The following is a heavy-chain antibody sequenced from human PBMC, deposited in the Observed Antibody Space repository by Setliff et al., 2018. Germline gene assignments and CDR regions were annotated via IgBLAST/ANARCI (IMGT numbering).Heavy chain of an antibody. Sequence: SETLSLTCTVSGASVTSFDYYWSWIRQPPGKGLEYIGHISHGVSTSYSPFLKSRLSISADTSKNQFSLKLTSVTAADTAVYYCARTHCTTTSCFYFHYWGQGTLVTVSS. CDR3: ARTHCTTTSCFYFHY. D-gene: IGHD2-2*01. CDR2: ISHGVST. V-gene: IGHV4-30-4*01. J-gene: IGHJ4*02. CDR1: GASVTSFDYY.